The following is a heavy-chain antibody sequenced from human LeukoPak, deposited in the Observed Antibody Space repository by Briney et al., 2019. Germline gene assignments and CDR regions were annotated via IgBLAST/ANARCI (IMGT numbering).Heavy chain of an antibody. CDR2: IHPRSGET. Sequence: ASVKVSCKASGYSFTAFYIHWMRQAPGQGLEWMGWIHPRSGETNYAYKFRGRVTMTRDTSISTTYMDLGSLGSDDTAVYYCARDGDYGTGSYYRGFFDYWGQGTLVTVSS. V-gene: IGHV1-2*07. CDR1: GYSFTAFY. D-gene: IGHD3-10*01. J-gene: IGHJ4*02. CDR3: ARDGDYGTGSYYRGFFDY.